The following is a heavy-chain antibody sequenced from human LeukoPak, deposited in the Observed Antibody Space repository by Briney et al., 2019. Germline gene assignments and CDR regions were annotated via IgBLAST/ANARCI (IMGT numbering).Heavy chain of an antibody. J-gene: IGHJ4*02. Sequence: ASVKVSCKVSGYTLTELSMHWVRQAPGKGLEWMGWVGAYNGHTIYAPGLQGRVTMTTDTSTSTVFMELRSLRSDDTAVYYCARGEAKIGYDFWGQGTLVTVSS. CDR1: GYTLTELS. D-gene: IGHD5-24*01. CDR3: ARGEAKIGYDF. V-gene: IGHV1-18*01. CDR2: VGAYNGHT.